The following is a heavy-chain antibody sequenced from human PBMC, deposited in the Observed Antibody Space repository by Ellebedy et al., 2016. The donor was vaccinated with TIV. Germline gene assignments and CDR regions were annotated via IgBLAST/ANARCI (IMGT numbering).Heavy chain of an antibody. CDR2: MYISGTT. Sequence: SETLSLXXQVSGASISSGSHYWSWIWKPAGKGLEWIGRMYISGTTNYNPSLKGRVTMSIDSAKNQLSLKMNSVTAADTAIFYCARMDYTSSPFDVWGHGTPVTVSS. V-gene: IGHV4-61*02. D-gene: IGHD2-2*01. CDR3: ARMDYTSSPFDV. CDR1: GASISSGSHY. J-gene: IGHJ4*01.